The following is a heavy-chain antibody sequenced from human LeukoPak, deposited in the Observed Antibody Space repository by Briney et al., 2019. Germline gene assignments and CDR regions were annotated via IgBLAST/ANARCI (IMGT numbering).Heavy chain of an antibody. D-gene: IGHD3-9*01. Sequence: PGGSLRLSCAASGFTFSSYSMNWVRQAPGKGLEWVSYISSSSSTIYYADSVKGRFTISRDNAKNSLYLQMNSLRDEDTAVYYCASKCYDILTGYSGDYWGQGTLVTVFS. CDR3: ASKCYDILTGYSGDY. CDR2: ISSSSSTI. J-gene: IGHJ4*02. V-gene: IGHV3-48*02. CDR1: GFTFSSYS.